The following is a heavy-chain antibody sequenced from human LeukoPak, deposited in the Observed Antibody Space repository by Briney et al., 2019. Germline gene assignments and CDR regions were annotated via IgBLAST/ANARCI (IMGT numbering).Heavy chain of an antibody. V-gene: IGHV4-31*03. CDR3: ARFSDDGFPPYYFDY. CDR2: IYYSGST. Sequence: SQTLSLTCTVSGGSISSGGYYWRWIRQHPGMGLEWIGYIYYSGSTNYNPSLKSRVTISVDTSKNQFSLKLSSVTAADTAVYYCARFSDDGFPPYYFDYWGQGTLVTVSS. D-gene: IGHD3-10*01. J-gene: IGHJ4*02. CDR1: GGSISSGGYY.